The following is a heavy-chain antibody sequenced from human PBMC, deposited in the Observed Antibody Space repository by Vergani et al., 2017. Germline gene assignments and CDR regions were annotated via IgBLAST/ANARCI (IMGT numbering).Heavy chain of an antibody. CDR3: AKANPRNSGYDYLYYYHAMDV. V-gene: IGHV3-23*01. J-gene: IGHJ6*02. CDR2: ISGSGCST. Sequence: EVQLLESGGDLVQPGGSLRLSCAASGFTFNHYAMNWVRQAPGKGLEGVSGISGSGCSTYYAGSVKGRFTISRDSSKNTLYLQMNSLSAGDTAVYYCAKANPRNSGYDYLYYYHAMDVWGQGTTVTVSS. CDR1: GFTFNHYA. D-gene: IGHD5-12*01.